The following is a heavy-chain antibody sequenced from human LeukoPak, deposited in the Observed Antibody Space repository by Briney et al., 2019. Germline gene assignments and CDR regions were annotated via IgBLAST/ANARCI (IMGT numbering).Heavy chain of an antibody. D-gene: IGHD1-26*01. Sequence: SETLSLTCTVSGGSISSDSFYCSWIRQPAGKGLEWIGRIYTSGTTNYNPSLKSRVTISVDTSKNQFSLRLSSVTAADTAVYYCVRPRLVGIFDCWGRGTLVTVSS. CDR2: IYTSGTT. CDR1: GGSISSDSFY. CDR3: VRPRLVGIFDC. V-gene: IGHV4-61*02. J-gene: IGHJ4*02.